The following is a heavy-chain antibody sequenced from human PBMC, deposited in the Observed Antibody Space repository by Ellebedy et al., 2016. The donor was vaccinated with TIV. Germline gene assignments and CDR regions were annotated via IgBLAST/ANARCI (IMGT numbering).Heavy chain of an antibody. J-gene: IGHJ4*02. Sequence: GESLKISXAASGFTFSTYWMHWVRQAPGRGLVWVSRINSDGSSTSYADSVKGRFTISRDNAKKTLYLQMNSLRAEDTAVYYCARVPCGGECNDRPFDYWGQGILVTVSS. CDR1: GFTFSTYW. CDR3: ARVPCGGECNDRPFDY. V-gene: IGHV3-74*01. D-gene: IGHD2-21*01. CDR2: INSDGSST.